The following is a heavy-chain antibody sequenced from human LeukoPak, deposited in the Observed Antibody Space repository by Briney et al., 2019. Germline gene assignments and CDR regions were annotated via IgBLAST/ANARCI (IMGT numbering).Heavy chain of an antibody. CDR1: GGSISSGDYY. Sequence: PSQTLSLTCTVSGGSISSGDYYWSWIRQPPGKGLEWIGYIYYSGSTYYNPSLKSRVTISVDTSKNQFSLELSSVTAADTAVYYCARTRDANAYYYYYGMDVWGQGTTVTVSS. CDR2: IYYSGST. D-gene: IGHD2-2*01. J-gene: IGHJ6*02. CDR3: ARTRDANAYYYYYGMDV. V-gene: IGHV4-30-4*01.